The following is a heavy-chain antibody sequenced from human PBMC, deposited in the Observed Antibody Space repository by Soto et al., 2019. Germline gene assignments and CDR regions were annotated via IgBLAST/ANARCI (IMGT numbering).Heavy chain of an antibody. J-gene: IGHJ4*01. D-gene: IGHD2-21*01. CDR2: VYWDGEK. Sequence: QITLKESGPTLMKPTEPLTLTCDLSGFLISADGVGVGWIRQPPGKALEWLAIVYWDGEKRYNPSLKTRLTTTVDSGKNRVDLTLPIVALADTASYYRVPSVRGPSCQGGSCYTFAYWGHGILVTVS. CDR1: GFLISADGVG. V-gene: IGHV2-5*02. CDR3: VPSVRGPSCQGGSCYTFAY.